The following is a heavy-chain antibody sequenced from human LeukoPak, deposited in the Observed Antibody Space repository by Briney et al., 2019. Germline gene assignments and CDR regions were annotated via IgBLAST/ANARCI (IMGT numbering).Heavy chain of an antibody. D-gene: IGHD5-24*01. CDR2: ISGSGGST. Sequence: PGGSLRLSCAASGFTFSSYGMSWVRQAPGKGLEWVSAISGSGGSTYYADSVKGRFTISRDNSKNTLYLQMNSLRAEDTAVYYCARDTIDRSYYYYMDVWGKGTTVTISS. J-gene: IGHJ6*03. V-gene: IGHV3-23*01. CDR3: ARDTIDRSYYYYMDV. CDR1: GFTFSSYG.